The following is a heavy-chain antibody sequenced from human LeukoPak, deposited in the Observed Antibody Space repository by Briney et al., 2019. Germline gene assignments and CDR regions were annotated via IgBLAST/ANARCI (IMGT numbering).Heavy chain of an antibody. J-gene: IGHJ6*04. D-gene: IGHD4-23*01. V-gene: IGHV3-48*03. CDR2: ISSSGSTI. CDR3: AEVGITLIGGV. CDR1: GFTFSSYE. Sequence: GGSLRLSCAASGFTFSSYEMSWVRQAPGKGLEWVSYISSSGSTIYYADSVKGRFTISRDNAKNSLYLQMNRLRAEATADYSSAEVGITLIGGVWGKGTPVTISS.